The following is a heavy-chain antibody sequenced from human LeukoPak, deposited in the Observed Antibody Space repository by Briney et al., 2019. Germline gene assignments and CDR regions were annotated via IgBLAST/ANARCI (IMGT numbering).Heavy chain of an antibody. CDR2: IYPGDSDT. CDR1: GYRFSTYW. Sequence: GESLKISCKASGYRFSTYWIGWVRQMPGEGLEWMGIIYPGDSDTRYSPSFQGQVTISADKSINTAYLQWSSLKASDTAMYYCARRVIRGWWDYWGQGTLVTVSS. V-gene: IGHV5-51*01. CDR3: ARRVIRGWWDY. D-gene: IGHD3-10*01. J-gene: IGHJ4*02.